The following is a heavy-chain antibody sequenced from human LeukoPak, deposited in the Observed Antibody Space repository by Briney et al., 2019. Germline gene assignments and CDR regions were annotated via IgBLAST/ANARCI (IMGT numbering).Heavy chain of an antibody. CDR1: GFTFSSYE. CDR3: ATLGYCSGGSCYWYGMDV. CDR2: ISSSGSTI. Sequence: GGSLRLSCAASGFTFSSYEMNWVRQAPGKGLEWVSYISSSGSTIYYADSVKGRFTISRDNAKNSQYLQMNSLRAEDTAVYYCATLGYCSGGSCYWYGMDVWGKGTTVTVSS. V-gene: IGHV3-48*03. D-gene: IGHD2-15*01. J-gene: IGHJ6*04.